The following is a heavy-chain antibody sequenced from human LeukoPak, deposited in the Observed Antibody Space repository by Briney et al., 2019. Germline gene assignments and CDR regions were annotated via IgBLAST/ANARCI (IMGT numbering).Heavy chain of an antibody. D-gene: IGHD3-22*01. CDR3: ARGEDYYDSSGYYGGY. CDR2: MNPNSGNT. CDR1: GYTFTSYD. V-gene: IGHV1-8*01. J-gene: IGHJ4*02. Sequence: ASVKVSCKASGYTFTSYDINWVRQATGQGLEWMGWMNPNSGNTGYAQKFQGRVTMTRNTSISTAYMGLSSLRSEDTAVYYCARGEDYYDSSGYYGGYWGQGTLVTVSS.